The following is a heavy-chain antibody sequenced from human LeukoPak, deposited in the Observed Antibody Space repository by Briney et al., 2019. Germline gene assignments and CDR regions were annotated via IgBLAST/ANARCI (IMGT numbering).Heavy chain of an antibody. V-gene: IGHV4-31*03. D-gene: IGHD4-17*01. J-gene: IGHJ4*02. CDR3: ARYRFGDSPRYFLDY. Sequence: SETLSLTCTVSGGSVSSSGYYWSWIRQHPGKGLEWIGYIYYSGSSYYNPSLKSRVTISVDTSKNQFSLNLSSVTAADTALYYCARYRFGDSPRYFLDYWGQGTLVFVSS. CDR1: GGSVSSSGYY. CDR2: IYYSGSS.